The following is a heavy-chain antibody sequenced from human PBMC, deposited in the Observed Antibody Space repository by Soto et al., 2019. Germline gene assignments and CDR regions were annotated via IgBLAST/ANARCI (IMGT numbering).Heavy chain of an antibody. V-gene: IGHV4-31*03. Sequence: QVQLLELGPGLVKPSQTLSLICNVSGASISSGGYYWSWIRQRPGGGLEWLGFIYYSGISHYNPSLKSRATISVDTSKNQFSLKLISVTAADTAVYYCARTEWIQLWFDYWGQGALVTVS. J-gene: IGHJ4*02. D-gene: IGHD5-18*01. CDR1: GASISSGGYY. CDR2: IYYSGIS. CDR3: ARTEWIQLWFDY.